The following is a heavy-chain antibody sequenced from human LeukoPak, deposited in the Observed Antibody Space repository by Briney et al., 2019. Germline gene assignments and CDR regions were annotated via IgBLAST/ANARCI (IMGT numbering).Heavy chain of an antibody. V-gene: IGHV1-2*02. CDR3: ARANFLYCSSSTCLFDY. CDR1: GYTFTDYY. D-gene: IGHD2-2*01. J-gene: IGHJ4*02. CDR2: INPNDGDT. Sequence: ASVKVSCKASGYTFTDYYMHWVRQAPGQGFEWMGWINPNDGDTNYAQKFQGRVTMTRDTSNSTAHMEVSRLRSDDTAVYYCARANFLYCSSSTCLFDYWGQGTLVTVSS.